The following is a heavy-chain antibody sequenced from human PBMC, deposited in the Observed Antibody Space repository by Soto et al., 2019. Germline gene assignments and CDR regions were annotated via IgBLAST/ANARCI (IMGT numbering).Heavy chain of an antibody. Sequence: SETLSLTCAVYGGSFSGYYWSWIRQPPGKGLEWIGEINHSGSTNYNPSLKSRVTISVDTSKNQFSLKLSSVTAADTAVYYCVRVVGRRHQRRIVFWGPGILVTLSS. V-gene: IGHV4-34*01. CDR1: GGSFSGYY. J-gene: IGHJ4*02. D-gene: IGHD2-2*01. CDR2: INHSGST. CDR3: VRVVGRRHQRRIVF.